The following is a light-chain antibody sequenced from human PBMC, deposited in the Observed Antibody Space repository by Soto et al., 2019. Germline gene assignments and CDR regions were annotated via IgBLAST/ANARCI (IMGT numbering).Light chain of an antibody. V-gene: IGKV3-20*01. J-gene: IGKJ4*01. CDR3: RQYGRSLEFA. CDR1: QTVSDNF. Sequence: IVLTQSPGTLSLSPGERATLSCRASQTVSDNFLAWYQEKPARGPRLLIYGASTRATGIPDRFSGSGSGTDFTLTISRLDPEDFAVYYCRQYGRSLEFAVGGGTKVEIK. CDR2: GAS.